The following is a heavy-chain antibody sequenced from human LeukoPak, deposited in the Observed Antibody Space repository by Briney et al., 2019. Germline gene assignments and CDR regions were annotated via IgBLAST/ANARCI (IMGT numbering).Heavy chain of an antibody. Sequence: GGTLRLSCAASGFTLSSYAMSWVRQAPGKGLEWVSSISASGGSTNYADSVKGRFTISRDNSKNTVYLQMNSLRAEDTVVYYCAKVMKGSERLTMVRGVIIKTAGLYYMDVWGKGTTVTVSS. V-gene: IGHV3-23*01. CDR3: AKVMKGSERLTMVRGVIIKTAGLYYMDV. CDR2: ISASGGST. D-gene: IGHD3-10*01. CDR1: GFTLSSYA. J-gene: IGHJ6*03.